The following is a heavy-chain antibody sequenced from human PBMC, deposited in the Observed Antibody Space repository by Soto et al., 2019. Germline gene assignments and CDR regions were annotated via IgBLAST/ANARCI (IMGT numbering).Heavy chain of an antibody. CDR1: GFIFSGSA. V-gene: IGHV3-73*01. Sequence: XGSLRLCCAASGFIFSGSAIHWVRQASGKGLEWVGRIISRANNFATSSAASVKGRFTFSRDDSKNTAYLQMNTLKPEDTAVYYCARGQGAAIGDYYYHGMDVWGQGTTVTVSS. CDR2: IISRANNFAT. D-gene: IGHD2-2*02. CDR3: ARGQGAAIGDYYYHGMDV. J-gene: IGHJ6*02.